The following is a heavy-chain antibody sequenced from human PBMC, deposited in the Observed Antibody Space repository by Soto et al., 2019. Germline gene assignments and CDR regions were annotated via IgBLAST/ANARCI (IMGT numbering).Heavy chain of an antibody. CDR2: ISAYKDNT. J-gene: IGHJ6*02. V-gene: IGHV1-18*01. CDR3: AREGYCSSGGCALYSHDFFDMDV. CDR1: GYTFTRYG. Sequence: QVQLVQSGAEVEKPGASVKVSCKASGYTFTRYGVSWVRQAPGQGLAWMGWISAYKDNTNYAQKFQGRVTMTTDTSTSTADMELRSLTSDDTAVYYCAREGYCSSGGCALYSHDFFDMDVWGQGTTVTVSS. D-gene: IGHD2-15*01.